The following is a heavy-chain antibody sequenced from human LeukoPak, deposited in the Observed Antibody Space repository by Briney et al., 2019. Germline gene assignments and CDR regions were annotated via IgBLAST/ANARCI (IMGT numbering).Heavy chain of an antibody. CDR2: IIPIFGIA. CDR3: AEGVKSGWVPGY. Sequence: ASVKVSCKASGGTFSSYAISWVRQAPGQGLEWMGRIIPIFGIANYAQKFQGRVTITADKSTSTAYMELSSLRSEDTAVYYCAEGVKSGWVPGYWGQGTLVTVSS. V-gene: IGHV1-69*04. J-gene: IGHJ4*02. CDR1: GGTFSSYA. D-gene: IGHD6-19*01.